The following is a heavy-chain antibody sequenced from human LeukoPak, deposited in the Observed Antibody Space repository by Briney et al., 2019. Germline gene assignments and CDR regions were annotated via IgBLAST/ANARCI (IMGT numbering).Heavy chain of an antibody. D-gene: IGHD3-9*01. CDR3: ARDLRILTGYPSMDV. J-gene: IGHJ6*02. CDR1: GFSFSDAW. Sequence: GGSLRLSCAASGFSFSDAWMNWVRQAPGKGLEWVGHIRSKADGGTPDYIAPVKGRFTISRDDSKDTLYLQMNSLRAEDTAVYYCARDLRILTGYPSMDVWGQGTTVTVSS. CDR2: IRSKADGGTP. V-gene: IGHV3-15*07.